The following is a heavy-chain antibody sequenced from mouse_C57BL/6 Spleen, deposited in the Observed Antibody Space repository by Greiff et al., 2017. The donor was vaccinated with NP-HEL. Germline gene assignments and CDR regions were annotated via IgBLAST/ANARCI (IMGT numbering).Heavy chain of an antibody. D-gene: IGHD1-1*01. J-gene: IGHJ3*01. Sequence: VQLQQSGAELAKPGASVKLSCKASGYTFTSYWMHWVKQRPGQGLEWIGYINPSSGYTKYNQKFKDKATLTEDKSSSTAYMQLSSLTYEDSAGYYFAGEGRSLAYWGQGTWVTVSA. CDR3: AGEGRSLAY. CDR2: INPSSGYT. CDR1: GYTFTSYW. V-gene: IGHV1-7*01.